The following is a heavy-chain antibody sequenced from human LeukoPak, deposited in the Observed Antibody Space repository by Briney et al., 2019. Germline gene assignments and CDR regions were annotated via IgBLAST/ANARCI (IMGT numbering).Heavy chain of an antibody. CDR3: ARYCGGDCYSDAYYYYGMDV. D-gene: IGHD2-21*02. CDR1: GGSFSGYY. CDR2: INHSGST. Sequence: SETLSLTCAVYGGSFSGYYWSWIRQPPGKGLEWIGEINHSGSTSYNPSLKSRVTISVDTSKNQFSLKVSSVTAADTAVYYCARYCGGDCYSDAYYYYGMDVWGQGTTVTVSS. J-gene: IGHJ6*02. V-gene: IGHV4-34*01.